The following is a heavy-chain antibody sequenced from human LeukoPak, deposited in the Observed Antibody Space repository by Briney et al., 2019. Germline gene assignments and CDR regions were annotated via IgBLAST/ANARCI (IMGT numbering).Heavy chain of an antibody. D-gene: IGHD3-9*01. V-gene: IGHV3-23*01. CDR2: ISGSGGST. J-gene: IGHJ4*02. CDR1: GFTFSSYW. CDR3: AKGTVTGYFPQYYFDY. Sequence: GGSLRLSCAASGFTFSSYWMSWVRQAPGKGLEWVSAISGSGGSTYYADSVKGRFTISRDNSKNTLYLQMNSLRAEDTAVYYCAKGTVTGYFPQYYFDYWGQGTLVTVSS.